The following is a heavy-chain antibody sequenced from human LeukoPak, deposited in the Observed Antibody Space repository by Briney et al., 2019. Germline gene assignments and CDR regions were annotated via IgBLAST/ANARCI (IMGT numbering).Heavy chain of an antibody. V-gene: IGHV3-23*01. CDR1: GFTFSSYA. CDR3: ATEDSSDYYSFDY. J-gene: IGHJ4*02. D-gene: IGHD3-22*01. CDR2: ISESGGYT. Sequence: GGSLRLSCAGSGFTFSSYAMSWVRQAPGKGPEWVSAISESGGYTKYADPVKGRFTISRDNSKNTLYLQMNSLKAEDTAAYYCATEDSSDYYSFDYWGQGTLVTVSS.